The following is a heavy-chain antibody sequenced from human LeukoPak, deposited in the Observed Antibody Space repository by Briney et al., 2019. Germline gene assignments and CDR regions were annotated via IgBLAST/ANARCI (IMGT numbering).Heavy chain of an antibody. J-gene: IGHJ6*03. CDR2: IYYSGST. D-gene: IGHD6-6*01. CDR3: ARERIAARQDYYYMDV. V-gene: IGHV4-59*01. Sequence: SETLSLTCTVSGGSLSSYYWSWIRQPPGKGLEWIGYIYYSGSTNYNPSLKSRVTISVDTSKNQFSLKLSSVTAADTAVYYCARERIAARQDYYYMDVWGKGTTVTVSS. CDR1: GGSLSSYY.